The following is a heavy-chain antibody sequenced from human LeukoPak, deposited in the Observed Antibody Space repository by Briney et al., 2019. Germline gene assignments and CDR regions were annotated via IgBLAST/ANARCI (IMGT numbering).Heavy chain of an antibody. J-gene: IGHJ4*02. D-gene: IGHD4-17*01. V-gene: IGHV4-39*07. CDR3: ARADDYGDPWFDY. CDR1: GGSISSSSYY. Sequence: PSETLSLTCTVSGGSISSSSYYWGWIRQPPGKGLEWIGEINHSGSTNYNPSLKSRVTISVDTSKNQFSLKLSSVTAADTAVYYCARADDYGDPWFDYWGQGTLVTVSS. CDR2: INHSGST.